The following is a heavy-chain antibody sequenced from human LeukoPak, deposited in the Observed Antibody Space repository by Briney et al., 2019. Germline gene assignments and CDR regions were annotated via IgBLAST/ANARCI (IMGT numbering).Heavy chain of an antibody. CDR3: LLEYQLPRSRAFDP. J-gene: IGHJ5*02. Sequence: ASVKVSCKASGYTFPSYFMHWVRQAPGQGLEWMGIINPSGGSTSYAQKFQGRVTMTRDTSTSTVYMELSSLRSEDTAVYYCLLEYQLPRSRAFDPWGQGTLVTVSS. CDR2: INPSGGST. D-gene: IGHD2-2*01. CDR1: GYTFPSYF. V-gene: IGHV1-46*01.